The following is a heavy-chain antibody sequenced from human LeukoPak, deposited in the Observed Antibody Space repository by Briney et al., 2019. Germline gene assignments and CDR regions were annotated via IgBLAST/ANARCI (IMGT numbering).Heavy chain of an antibody. CDR3: ARDSYYYGSGSLRFDY. D-gene: IGHD3-10*01. CDR2: IYTSGST. CDR1: GGSFSGYY. Sequence: SETLSLTCAVYGGSFSGYYWSWIRQPPGKGLEWIGRIYTSGSTNYNPSLKSRVTMSVDTSKNQFSLKLSSVTAADTAVYYCARDSYYYGSGSLRFDYWGQGTLVTVSS. V-gene: IGHV4-59*10. J-gene: IGHJ4*02.